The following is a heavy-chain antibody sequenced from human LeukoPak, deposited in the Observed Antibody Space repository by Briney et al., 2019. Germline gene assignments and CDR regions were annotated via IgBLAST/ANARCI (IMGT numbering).Heavy chain of an antibody. CDR2: ISSSSSYI. Sequence: GGSLRLSCAASGFTFSSYSMNWVRQAPGKGLEWVSSISSSSSYIYYADSVKGRFTISRDNAKNSLYLQMNSLRAEDTAVYYCAREWEFFGYCSSTSCRREWSAFDIWGQGTMVTVSS. CDR3: AREWEFFGYCSSTSCRREWSAFDI. J-gene: IGHJ3*02. V-gene: IGHV3-21*01. D-gene: IGHD2-2*03. CDR1: GFTFSSYS.